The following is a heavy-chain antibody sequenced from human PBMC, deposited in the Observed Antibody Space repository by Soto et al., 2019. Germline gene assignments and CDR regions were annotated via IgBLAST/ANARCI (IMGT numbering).Heavy chain of an antibody. V-gene: IGHV3-30-3*01. J-gene: IGHJ4*02. CDR3: ARDGVYYDSSGYHDY. D-gene: IGHD3-22*01. CDR1: GFTFSSYA. Sequence: PGGSLRLSCAASGFTFSSYAMHWVRQAPGKGLEWVAVISYDGSNKYYADSVKGRFTISRDNSKNTLYLQMNSLRAEDTAVYYCARDGVYYDSSGYHDYWGQGTLVTVSS. CDR2: ISYDGSNK.